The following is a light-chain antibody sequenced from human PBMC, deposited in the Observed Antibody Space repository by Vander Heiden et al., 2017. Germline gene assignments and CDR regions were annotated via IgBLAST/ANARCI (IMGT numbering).Light chain of an antibody. CDR3: QQYYSFPLT. Sequence: DFVMAQSPDSLAVSLGERATINCKSSQSVLYSSNNRNYLAWYQRRPGQPPKLLIYWASTRDSGVPDRFNGSGSGTDFTLTISSLQSEDAAVYYCQQYYSFPLTFGGGTKVEIK. CDR2: WAS. J-gene: IGKJ4*01. CDR1: QSVLYSSNNRNY. V-gene: IGKV4-1*01.